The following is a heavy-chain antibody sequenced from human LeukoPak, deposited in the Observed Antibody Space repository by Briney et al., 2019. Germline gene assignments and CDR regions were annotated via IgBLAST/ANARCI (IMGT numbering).Heavy chain of an antibody. CDR3: ATETTGGDGDTAMAMSFDY. V-gene: IGHV1-8*01. D-gene: IGHD5-18*01. CDR1: GYIFSSND. Sequence: ASVKVSCKASGYIFSSNDINWVRQAAGQGLEWMGWMNPNSGDTGYTQKFQGRVAMTRSTSITTAYMELTSLRSEDTAVYYCATETTGGDGDTAMAMSFDYWGQGTLVTVSS. CDR2: MNPNSGDT. J-gene: IGHJ4*02.